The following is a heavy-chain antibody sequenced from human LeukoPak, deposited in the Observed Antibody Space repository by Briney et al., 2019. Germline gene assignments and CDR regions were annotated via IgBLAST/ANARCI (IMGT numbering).Heavy chain of an antibody. V-gene: IGHV6-1*01. Sequence: SQTLSLTCAISGDSVSSNSAAWNGIRQSPSRGLEWLGRTYYRSKWYNDYAVSVKSRITINPDTSKNQFSLQLNSVTPEDTAVYYCAKAATVTGPVDYWGQGTLVTVSS. J-gene: IGHJ4*02. CDR3: AKAATVTGPVDY. D-gene: IGHD4-17*01. CDR1: GDSVSSNSAA. CDR2: TYYRSKWYN.